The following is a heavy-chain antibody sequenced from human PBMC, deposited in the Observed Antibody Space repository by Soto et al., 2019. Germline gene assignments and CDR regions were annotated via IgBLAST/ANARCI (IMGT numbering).Heavy chain of an antibody. D-gene: IGHD3-10*01. J-gene: IGHJ5*02. CDR2: ISAYNGNT. Sequence: LKVSCKASGYTFTSYGSSWVRQAPGQGLEWMGWISAYNGNTNYAQKLQGRVTMTTDTSTSTAYMELRSLRSDDTAVYYCARVHPPLYGSGSSWFDPWGQGTLVTVSS. CDR3: ARVHPPLYGSGSSWFDP. CDR1: GYTFTSYG. V-gene: IGHV1-18*01.